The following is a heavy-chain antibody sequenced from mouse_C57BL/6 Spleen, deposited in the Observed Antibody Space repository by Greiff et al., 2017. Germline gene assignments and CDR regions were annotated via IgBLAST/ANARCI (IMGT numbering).Heavy chain of an antibody. J-gene: IGHJ2*01. Sequence: ESGPGLVKPSQSLSLTCSVTGYSITSGYYWNWIRQFPGNKLEWKGYISYDGSNKFNPSLKNRISITLDTSKNQFFLKLNSVTTEDTATYYCARGPGDYWGQGTTLTVSS. V-gene: IGHV3-6*01. CDR3: ARGPGDY. CDR2: ISYDGSN. CDR1: GYSITSGYY.